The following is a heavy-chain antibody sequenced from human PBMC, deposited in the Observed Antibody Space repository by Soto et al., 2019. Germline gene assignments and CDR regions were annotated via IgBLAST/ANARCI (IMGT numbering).Heavy chain of an antibody. CDR1: GFTFSSYA. J-gene: IGHJ4*02. D-gene: IGHD4-4*01. CDR2: ISYDGSNK. CDR3: ARWADSNSKRFDY. Sequence: QVQLVESGGGVVQPGRSLRLSCAASGFTFSSYAMHWVRQAPGKGLEWVAVISYDGSNKYYADSVKGRFTISRDNSKNTLYLQMNSLRAEDTAVYYCARWADSNSKRFDYRGQGTLVTVSS. V-gene: IGHV3-30-3*01.